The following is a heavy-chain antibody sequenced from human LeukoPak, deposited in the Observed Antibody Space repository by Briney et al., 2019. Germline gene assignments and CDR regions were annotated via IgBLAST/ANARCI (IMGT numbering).Heavy chain of an antibody. CDR3: ARALLWFGEFDY. Sequence: SVKVSCKASGGTFSSYAISWVRQAPGQGLEWMGGITPIFGTANYAQKFQGRVTITADESTSTAYMELSSLRSEDTAVYYCARALLWFGEFDYRGQGTLVTVSS. V-gene: IGHV1-69*13. CDR1: GGTFSSYA. CDR2: ITPIFGTA. J-gene: IGHJ4*02. D-gene: IGHD3-10*01.